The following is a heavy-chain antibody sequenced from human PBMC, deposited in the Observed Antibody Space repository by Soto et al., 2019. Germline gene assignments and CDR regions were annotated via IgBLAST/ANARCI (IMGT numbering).Heavy chain of an antibody. CDR2: IYSGGSK. D-gene: IGHD1-26*01. Sequence: EVQLVETGGGLIQPGGSLRLSCAASGFTVSSNYRGWVRQAPGRGLEWVSVIYSGGSKYYAYSVKGRFTISRDNSKNTLYLQMNSLRAEDTAVYYCAREGSGSGGFGYWGQGTLVTVSS. CDR1: GFTVSSNY. J-gene: IGHJ4*02. V-gene: IGHV3-53*02. CDR3: AREGSGSGGFGY.